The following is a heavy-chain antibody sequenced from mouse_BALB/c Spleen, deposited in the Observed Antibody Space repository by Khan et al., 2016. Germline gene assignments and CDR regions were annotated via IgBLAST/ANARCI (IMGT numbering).Heavy chain of an antibody. J-gene: IGHJ3*01. D-gene: IGHD2-3*01. Sequence: VQLQQSGAELVRPGALVKLSCKASGFNITDYYMHWVKQRPEQGLEWIGWIDPENGNTIYDPKFQGKASITADTSSSTAYLQLSSLTSEDTAVYYCAIDGSCFAYGGQGTLVTVSA. CDR1: GFNITDYY. CDR3: AIDGSCFAY. V-gene: IGHV14-1*02. CDR2: IDPENGNT.